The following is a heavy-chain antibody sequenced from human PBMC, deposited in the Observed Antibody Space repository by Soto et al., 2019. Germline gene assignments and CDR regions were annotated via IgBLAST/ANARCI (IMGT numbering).Heavy chain of an antibody. J-gene: IGHJ4*02. V-gene: IGHV3-30-3*01. CDR2: ISYDGSNK. Sequence: AGGSLRLSCAASGFTFSSYAMHWVRQAPGKGLEWVAVISYDGSNKYYADSVKGRFTISRDNSKNTLYLQMNSLRAEDTAVYYCARGPLEYSSSFYFDYWGQGTLVTVSS. CDR1: GFTFSSYA. CDR3: ARGPLEYSSSFYFDY. D-gene: IGHD6-6*01.